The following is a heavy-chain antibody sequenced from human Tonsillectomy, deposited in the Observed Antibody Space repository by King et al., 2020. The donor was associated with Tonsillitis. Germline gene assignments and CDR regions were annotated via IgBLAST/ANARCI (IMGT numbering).Heavy chain of an antibody. D-gene: IGHD1-26*01. Sequence: VQLVESGVEVKKPGASVKVSCKASGYTFTDYYIHWVRQAPGQGLEWMGWINPNSGGTNYAQKFQGWVSMTRDTSITTAYMELSRLRSDDTAIYYCAREWEHNWFDPWGQGTLVTVSS. CDR2: INPNSGGT. V-gene: IGHV1-2*04. CDR3: AREWEHNWFDP. CDR1: GYTFTDYY. J-gene: IGHJ5*02.